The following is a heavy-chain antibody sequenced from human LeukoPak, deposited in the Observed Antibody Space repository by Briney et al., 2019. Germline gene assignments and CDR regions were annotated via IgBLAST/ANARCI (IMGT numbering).Heavy chain of an antibody. V-gene: IGHV1-46*01. D-gene: IGHD3-10*01. J-gene: IGHJ6*03. CDR3: ARDAAPYYYGSGSYYKYSYYYMDV. CDR1: GYSFSRNF. CDR2: INPSGGAT. Sequence: ASVKVSCKASGYSFSRNFIHWVRQAPGQGLEWMGIINPSGGATNYAQKFQGRITMTRDMSTSTVYMELSSLRSEDTAVYYCARDAAPYYYGSGSYYKYSYYYMDVWGKGTTVTISS.